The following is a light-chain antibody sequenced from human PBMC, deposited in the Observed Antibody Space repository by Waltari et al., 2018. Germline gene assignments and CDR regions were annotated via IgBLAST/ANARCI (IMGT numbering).Light chain of an antibody. CDR2: GNN. CDR3: AAWDDSLYGRV. V-gene: IGLV1-44*01. J-gene: IGLJ2*01. Sequence: QSVLTQPPSASVTPGQTVSISFSGGRSTIAVHTLHWYQQLPGMAPKLLINGNNQRPSGVPDQFSGSKSGTSASLAISGLQSEDEADYYCAAWDDSLYGRVFGGWTKLTVL. CDR1: RSTIAVHT.